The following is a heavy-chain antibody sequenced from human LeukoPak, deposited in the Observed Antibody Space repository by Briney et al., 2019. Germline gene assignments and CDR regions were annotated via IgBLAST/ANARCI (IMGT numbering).Heavy chain of an antibody. V-gene: IGHV1-8*01. CDR2: MNPNSGNT. CDR1: GYTFTSND. Sequence: ASVRVSCKASGYTFTSNDINWVRQATGQGLEWMGWMNPNSGNTDYAQKFQGRVTMTRNTSISTAYMELSSLRSEDTAVYYCARAGGLYYYDSSGFAFDIWGQGTMVTVSS. D-gene: IGHD3-22*01. J-gene: IGHJ3*02. CDR3: ARAGGLYYYDSSGFAFDI.